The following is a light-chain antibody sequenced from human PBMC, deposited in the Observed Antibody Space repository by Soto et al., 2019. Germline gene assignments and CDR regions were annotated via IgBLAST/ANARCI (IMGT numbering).Light chain of an antibody. CDR3: SSYTTNSAHV. CDR2: EIF. Sequence: QSVLTQPASVSASPRQSMSISRTGTTKGICAFDYVSLYQQHPGNAPTLIICEIFNRPSRVSHRFSGSKSGNSASLTISGLQAEDEAVYYCSSYTTNSAHVFGGGTK. J-gene: IGLJ2*01. V-gene: IGLV2-14*01. CDR1: TKGICAFDY.